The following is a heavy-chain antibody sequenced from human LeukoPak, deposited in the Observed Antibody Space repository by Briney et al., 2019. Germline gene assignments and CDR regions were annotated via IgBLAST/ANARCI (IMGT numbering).Heavy chain of an antibody. CDR1: GFTFTYYA. CDR2: ISYDGNDK. V-gene: IGHV3-30*04. D-gene: IGHD3/OR15-3a*01. Sequence: GGSLRLSCAASGFTFTYYAMHWVRQAPGKGLEWVAVISYDGNDKYYADSVKGRFTISRDNSKNTLYLQMSSLRTEDTAVYYCARDFLTISGLVDNGFAPWGPETLVTVSS. CDR3: ARDFLTISGLVDNGFAP. J-gene: IGHJ5*02.